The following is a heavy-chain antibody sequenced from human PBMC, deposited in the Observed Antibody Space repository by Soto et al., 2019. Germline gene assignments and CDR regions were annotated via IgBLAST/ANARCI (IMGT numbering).Heavy chain of an antibody. CDR3: AKLYYDFWSGYSTPYYFDY. Sequence: GGSLRLSCAASGFTFSSYAMSWVRQAPGKGLEWVSAISGSGGSTYYADSVKGRFTISRDNSKNTLYLQMNSLRAEDTAVYYCAKLYYDFWSGYSTPYYFDYWGQGNLVTVSS. V-gene: IGHV3-23*01. CDR1: GFTFSSYA. J-gene: IGHJ4*02. CDR2: ISGSGGST. D-gene: IGHD3-3*01.